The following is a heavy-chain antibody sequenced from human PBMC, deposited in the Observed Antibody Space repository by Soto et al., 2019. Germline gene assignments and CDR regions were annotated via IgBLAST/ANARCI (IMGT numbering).Heavy chain of an antibody. J-gene: IGHJ4*01. CDR3: ARAFVGLVATMSY. CDR2: ISSYNGNT. CDR1: GYTFTNYG. Sequence: ASVKVSCKASGYTFTNYGIIWARQAPGQGLEWLGWISSYNGNTRYAQKFQGRITMTTDTSTTTAYMELRSLTSDDTAIYYCARAFVGLVATMSYWGQGTLVTVSS. D-gene: IGHD5-12*01. V-gene: IGHV1-18*01.